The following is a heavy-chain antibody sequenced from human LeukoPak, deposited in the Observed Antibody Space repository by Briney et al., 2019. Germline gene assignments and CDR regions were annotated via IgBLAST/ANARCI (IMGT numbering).Heavy chain of an antibody. V-gene: IGHV1-69*13. CDR2: IIPIFGTA. Sequence: SVKVSCKASGGTSSSYTVSWVRQAPGQGLEWMGGIIPIFGTANYAQKFQGRVTITADESTSTAYMELSSLRSEDTAVYYCARGRYSSSINSMDVWGQGTTVTVSS. J-gene: IGHJ6*02. CDR3: ARGRYSSSINSMDV. CDR1: GGTSSSYT. D-gene: IGHD6-6*01.